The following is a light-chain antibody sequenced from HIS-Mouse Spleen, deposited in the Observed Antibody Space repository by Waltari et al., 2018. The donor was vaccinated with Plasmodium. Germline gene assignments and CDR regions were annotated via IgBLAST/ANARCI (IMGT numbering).Light chain of an antibody. V-gene: IGLV3-10*01. J-gene: IGLJ3*02. Sequence: SYELTQPPSLSVSPGQTARLTCSGHALPKKSVYWYQQKSGQAPVLVIYEDSKRPSGIPERFSGSSSGTMATLTISGAQVEDEADYYCYSTDSSGNHRVFGGGTKLTVL. CDR2: EDS. CDR1: ALPKKS. CDR3: YSTDSSGNHRV.